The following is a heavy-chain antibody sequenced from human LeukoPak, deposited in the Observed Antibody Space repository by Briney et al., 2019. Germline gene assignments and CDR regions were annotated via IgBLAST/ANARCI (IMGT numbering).Heavy chain of an antibody. J-gene: IGHJ3*02. Sequence: SETLSLTCIVSGGSISSGSYFWTWIRQPAGKGLEWIGRINTSGGTNYNPSLKSGVTISVDTSKNQFSLILSSVTAADTAVYYCTRNTLGAFDIWGQGTTVTVSS. CDR3: TRNTLGAFDI. D-gene: IGHD3-3*02. V-gene: IGHV4-61*02. CDR2: INTSGGT. CDR1: GGSISSGSYF.